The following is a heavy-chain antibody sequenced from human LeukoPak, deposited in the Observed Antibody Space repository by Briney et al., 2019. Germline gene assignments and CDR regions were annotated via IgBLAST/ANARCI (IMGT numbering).Heavy chain of an antibody. Sequence: GESLKISCKGSGYSFTYYWIGWVRQVPGKGLGLMGIIYPGDSDTRYRPSFQGQVTISVDKSISTAYLQWSSLKASDTAMYYCARQDGNSKYYFDYWRQGTLVTVSS. CDR1: GYSFTYYW. D-gene: IGHD1-1*01. J-gene: IGHJ4*02. CDR2: IYPGDSDT. V-gene: IGHV5-51*01. CDR3: ARQDGNSKYYFDY.